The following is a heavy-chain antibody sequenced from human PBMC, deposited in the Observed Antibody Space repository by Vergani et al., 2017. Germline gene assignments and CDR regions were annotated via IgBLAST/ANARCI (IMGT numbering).Heavy chain of an antibody. CDR2: IYHSGSN. D-gene: IGHD5-24*01. V-gene: IGHV4-59*12. CDR3: ARASSRYNEHYYYGMDV. J-gene: IGHJ6*02. CDR1: GGSISSYY. Sequence: QVQLQESGPGLVKPSETLSLTCTVSGGSISSYYWSWIRQPPGKGLEWIGEIYHSGSNNYNPSLKRRVTISVYKSKNQFSLKLSSVTAADTAVYYCARASSRYNEHYYYGMDVWGQGTTVTVSS.